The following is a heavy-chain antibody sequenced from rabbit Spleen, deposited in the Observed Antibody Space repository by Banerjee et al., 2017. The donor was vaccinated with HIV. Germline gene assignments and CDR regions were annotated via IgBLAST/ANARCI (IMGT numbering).Heavy chain of an antibody. CDR3: ARNLENYAGSSYLDL. CDR1: GYSFNSGYD. CDR2: IYADSGNT. D-gene: IGHD8-1*01. Sequence: QSLEESGGGLVKPGASLTLTCKASGYSFNSGYDMCWVRQAPGKGLEWIACIYADSGNTYSATWAKGRFPISKTSSTTVTLQMTSLTAADTATYFCARNLENYAGSSYLDLWGQGTLVTVS. J-gene: IGHJ4*01. V-gene: IGHV1S40*01.